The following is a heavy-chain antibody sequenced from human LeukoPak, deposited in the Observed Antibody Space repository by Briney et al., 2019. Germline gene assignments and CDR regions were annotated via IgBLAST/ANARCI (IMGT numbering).Heavy chain of an antibody. J-gene: IGHJ4*02. D-gene: IGHD3-10*01. CDR2: ITWDSAGF. V-gene: IGHV3-9*01. Sequence: PGGSLRLSCAASGFTFDGHSMHWARQPPGEGREWIAGITWDSAGFGYVSSVRGRFTISRDNAKNMLFLEMSSLRPDDTALYFCARGGFYPGSGNQYYFDSWGQGTLVTVSS. CDR1: GFTFDGHS. CDR3: ARGGFYPGSGNQYYFDS.